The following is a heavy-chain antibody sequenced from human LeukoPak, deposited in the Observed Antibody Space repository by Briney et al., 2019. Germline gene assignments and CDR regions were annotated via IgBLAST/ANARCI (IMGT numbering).Heavy chain of an antibody. CDR2: ISSSSSYI. Sequence: PGGSLRLSXAASGFTFSSYSMNWVSQAPGKGLEWVSSISSSSSYIYYADSVKGRFTISRDNAKNSLYLQMNSLRAEDTAVYYCARLTPADIVVVVAAEPAVDYWGQGTLVTVSS. CDR3: ARLTPADIVVVVAAEPAVDY. J-gene: IGHJ4*02. CDR1: GFTFSSYS. V-gene: IGHV3-21*01. D-gene: IGHD2-15*01.